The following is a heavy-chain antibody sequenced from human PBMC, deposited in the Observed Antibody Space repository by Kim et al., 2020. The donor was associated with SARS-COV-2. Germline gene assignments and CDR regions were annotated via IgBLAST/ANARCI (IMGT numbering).Heavy chain of an antibody. CDR1: GFTFSSYA. CDR2: ISYDGSNK. V-gene: IGHV3-30*04. Sequence: GGSLRLSCAASGFTFSSYAMHWVRQAPGKGLEWVAVISYDGSNKYYADSVKGRFTISRDNSKNTLYLQMNSLRAEDTAVYYCARARRFGGFGELPPYWGQGTLVTVSS. J-gene: IGHJ4*02. CDR3: ARARRFGGFGELPPY. D-gene: IGHD3-10*01.